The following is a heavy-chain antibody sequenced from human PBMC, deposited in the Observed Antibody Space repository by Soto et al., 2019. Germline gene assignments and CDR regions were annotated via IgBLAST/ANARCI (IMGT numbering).Heavy chain of an antibody. V-gene: IGHV3-23*01. CDR1: GFTFSSYA. CDR2: ISGSGGST. J-gene: IGHJ4*02. D-gene: IGHD1-26*01. CDR3: ARGSYSAPKPFDY. Sequence: GGSLRLSCADSGFTFSSYALSWVRQAPGTGLEWVSAISGSGGSTYYADSVQGRFTISRDNSKNTLYLQMNSLRAEDTAVYYCARGSYSAPKPFDYWGQGTLVTVSS.